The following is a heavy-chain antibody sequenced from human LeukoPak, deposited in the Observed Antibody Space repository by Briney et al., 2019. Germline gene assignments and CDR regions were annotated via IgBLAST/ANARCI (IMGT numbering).Heavy chain of an antibody. CDR3: AREPMVPRDYYYYMDV. CDR1: GLTVTNTY. CDR2: ISSSGSTI. Sequence: GGSLRLSCAASGLTVTNTYMSWVRQALGKGLEWVSYISSSGSTIYYADSVKGRFTISRDNAKNSLYLQMNSLRAEDTAVYYCAREPMVPRDYYYYMDVWGQRDHGHRLV. V-gene: IGHV3-11*04. D-gene: IGHD2-8*01. J-gene: IGHJ6*03.